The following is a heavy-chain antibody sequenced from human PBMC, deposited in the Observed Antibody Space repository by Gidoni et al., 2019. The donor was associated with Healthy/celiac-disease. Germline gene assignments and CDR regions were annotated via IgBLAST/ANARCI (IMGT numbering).Heavy chain of an antibody. CDR1: GFTFSSHS. V-gene: IGHV3-21*01. D-gene: IGHD1-7*01. Sequence: EVQLVESGGGLVKPGGSLRLSCAASGFTFSSHSMNWVSQAPGKGLEWVSSISSSSSYIYYADSVKGRFTISRDNAKNSLYLQMNSLRAEDTAVYYCARGTTPPDNWNLIPDAFDIWGQGTMVTVSS. J-gene: IGHJ3*02. CDR2: ISSSSSYI. CDR3: ARGTTPPDNWNLIPDAFDI.